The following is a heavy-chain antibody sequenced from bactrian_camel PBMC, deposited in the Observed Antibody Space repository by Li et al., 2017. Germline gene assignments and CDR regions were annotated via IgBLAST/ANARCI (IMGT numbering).Heavy chain of an antibody. Sequence: HVQLVESGGGSVQAGGSLRLSCTTSGDTYRMYCMGWFRQAPGKEHEGIAAISTGGSRTNYSDSVQGRFTISRVNAKNTLSLLMNGLKPEDTAMYYCAAGPLFTGGVGSSKRDCRYEYWGRGTQVTVS. CDR1: GDTYRMYC. CDR2: ISTGGSRT. V-gene: IGHV3S1*01. CDR3: AAGPLFTGGVGSSKRDCRYEY. J-gene: IGHJ4*01. D-gene: IGHD3*01.